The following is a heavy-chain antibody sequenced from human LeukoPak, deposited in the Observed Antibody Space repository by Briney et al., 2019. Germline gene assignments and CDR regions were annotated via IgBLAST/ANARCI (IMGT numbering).Heavy chain of an antibody. Sequence: SQTLSLTCTVSGGSISSGDYYWSWIRQPPGKGLEWIGYIYYSGSTYYNPSLKSRVTISVDTSKNQFSLKLSSVTAADTAVYYCARGYQGGSYYFDYWGQGTLVTVSS. J-gene: IGHJ4*02. CDR2: IYYSGST. V-gene: IGHV4-30-4*01. CDR3: ARGYQGGSYYFDY. D-gene: IGHD1-26*01. CDR1: GGSISSGDYY.